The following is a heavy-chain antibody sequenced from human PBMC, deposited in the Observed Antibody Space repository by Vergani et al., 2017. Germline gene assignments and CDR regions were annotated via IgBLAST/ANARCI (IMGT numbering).Heavy chain of an antibody. CDR3: ASSETYYDFWSGYPPFDY. CDR1: GFTFSSYS. CDR2: ISSSSSYI. V-gene: IGHV3-21*01. Sequence: EVQLVESGGGLVKPGGSLRLSCAASGFTFSSYSMNWVRQAPGKGLEWVSSISSSSSYIYYADSVKGRFTISRDNAKNSLYLQMNSLRAEDTAVYYCASSETYYDFWSGYPPFDYWGQGTLVTVSS. D-gene: IGHD3-3*01. J-gene: IGHJ4*02.